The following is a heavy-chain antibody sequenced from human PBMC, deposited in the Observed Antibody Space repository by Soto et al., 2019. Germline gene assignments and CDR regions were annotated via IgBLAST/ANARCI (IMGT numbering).Heavy chain of an antibody. J-gene: IGHJ4*02. CDR3: AREFGAPRGN. CDR1: GFTFSDYA. V-gene: IGHV3-30-3*01. CDR2: ILHDGSNT. Sequence: QVPLVESGGGVVHPGRSLRLSCAASGFTFSDYAFHWVRQAPGKGLEWVAVILHDGSNTYYADSVKGRFTISRDNSKDTLYLQMNSLRAEDTAVYYCAREFGAPRGNWGQGTLVTVSS. D-gene: IGHD3-3*01.